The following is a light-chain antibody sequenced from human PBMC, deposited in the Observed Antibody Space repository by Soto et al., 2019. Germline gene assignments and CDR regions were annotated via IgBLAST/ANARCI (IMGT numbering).Light chain of an antibody. J-gene: IGKJ4*01. Sequence: EIVLTQSPGTLSLSPGEGATLSCRASQSVSSSYLAWYQQKPGQAPRLLIYGASGRATGIPDRFSGSGSGTDFTLTISRLEPEDFAVYYCQQYGSSPLTFGGGTKVDIK. V-gene: IGKV3-20*01. CDR2: GAS. CDR3: QQYGSSPLT. CDR1: QSVSSSY.